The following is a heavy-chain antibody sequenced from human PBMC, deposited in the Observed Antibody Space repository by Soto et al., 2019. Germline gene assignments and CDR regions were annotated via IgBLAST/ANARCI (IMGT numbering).Heavy chain of an antibody. CDR1: GFTFSSYG. CDR2: IWYDGINK. D-gene: IGHD3-10*01. J-gene: IGHJ4*02. V-gene: IGHV3-33*01. Sequence: GGSLRLSCAASGFTFSSYGMHWVRQAPGKGLEWVAVIWYDGINKYYADSVKGRFTISRDNSKNTLYLQMNSLRAEDTAVYYCARDVGGNSGFGVPLYYFDYWGQGTLVTVSS. CDR3: ARDVGGNSGFGVPLYYFDY.